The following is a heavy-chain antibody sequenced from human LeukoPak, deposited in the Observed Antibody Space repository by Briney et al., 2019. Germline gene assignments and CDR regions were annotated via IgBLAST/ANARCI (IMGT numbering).Heavy chain of an antibody. CDR3: ARRRDIVVVPAADDAFDI. V-gene: IGHV4-39*01. CDR1: GGSISSSSYS. CDR2: IYYSGST. J-gene: IGHJ3*02. D-gene: IGHD2-2*01. Sequence: SETLSLTCTVSGGSISSSSYSWGWIRQPPGKGLEWIGSIYYSGSTYYNPSLKSRVTISVGTSKNQFSLKLSSVTAADTAVYYCARRRDIVVVPAADDAFDIWGQGTMVTVSS.